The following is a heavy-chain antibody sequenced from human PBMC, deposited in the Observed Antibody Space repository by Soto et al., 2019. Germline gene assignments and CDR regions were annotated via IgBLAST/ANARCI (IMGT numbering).Heavy chain of an antibody. J-gene: IGHJ6*02. D-gene: IGHD6-13*01. Sequence: PGGSLRLSCAASGFTVSSNYMSWVRQAPGKGLEWVSVIYSGGSTYYADSVKGRFTISRDNSKNTPYLQMNSLRAEDTAVYYCARDLRMAAAGTNYYYGMDVWGQGTTVTVSS. CDR1: GFTVSSNY. V-gene: IGHV3-53*01. CDR2: IYSGGST. CDR3: ARDLRMAAAGTNYYYGMDV.